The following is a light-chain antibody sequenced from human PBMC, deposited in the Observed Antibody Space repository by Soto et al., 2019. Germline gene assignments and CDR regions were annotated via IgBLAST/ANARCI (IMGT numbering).Light chain of an antibody. CDR1: SGHSSYA. CDR3: QTLGTGIVV. Sequence: QPVLTQSPSASSSLGASVKLTCTLSSGHSSYAIAWHQQQPEKGPRYLMKLNSDGSHSKGDGIPDRFSGSSSGAERYLTISSLQSEDEADYSCQTLGTGIVVFGGGTKLTVL. V-gene: IGLV4-69*01. CDR2: LNSDGSH. J-gene: IGLJ2*01.